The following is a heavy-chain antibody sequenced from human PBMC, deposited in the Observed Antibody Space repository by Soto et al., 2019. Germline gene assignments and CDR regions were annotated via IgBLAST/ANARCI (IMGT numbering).Heavy chain of an antibody. CDR2: ILVDGRT. CDR3: AKATSNDDQALDI. J-gene: IGHJ6*02. V-gene: IGHV3-23*01. D-gene: IGHD1-1*01. Sequence: RLSCAASGFICSSYDMSWVRQAPGKGLEWVSTILVDGRTFYVDSVKGRFTISRDSSQNTVYLQMNSLTAGDTALYYCAKATSNDDQALDICGQGTTVTVSS. CDR1: GFICSSYD.